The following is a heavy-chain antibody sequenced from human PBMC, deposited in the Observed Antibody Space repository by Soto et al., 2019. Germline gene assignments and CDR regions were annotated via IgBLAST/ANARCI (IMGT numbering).Heavy chain of an antibody. Sequence: PSETLSLTCTVSGGSISSGDYYWSWIRQPPGKGLEWIGYIYYSGSTYYNPSLKSRVTISVDTSKNQFSLKLSSVTAADTAVYYCARAIYDFWSGYYHWFDPCGQGTLVTVSS. D-gene: IGHD3-3*01. CDR1: GGSISSGDYY. V-gene: IGHV4-30-4*01. J-gene: IGHJ5*02. CDR2: IYYSGST. CDR3: ARAIYDFWSGYYHWFDP.